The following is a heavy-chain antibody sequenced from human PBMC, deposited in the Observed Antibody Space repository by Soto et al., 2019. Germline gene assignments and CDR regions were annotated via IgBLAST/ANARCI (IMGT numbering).Heavy chain of an antibody. CDR3: ARTSGYGQFNWFDP. D-gene: IGHD5-12*01. V-gene: IGHV1-46*01. CDR2: INRSGGTT. Sequence: QVQLVQSGAEVKKPGASVKVSCKSSGYTFSNYYMHWVRQAPGQGLEWMGMINRSGGTTSYAQKFQGRVAMTRDTSTSKVYMELAGLRSQDTAVYYCARTSGYGQFNWFDPWGQGTLVTVSS. CDR1: GYTFSNYY. J-gene: IGHJ5*02.